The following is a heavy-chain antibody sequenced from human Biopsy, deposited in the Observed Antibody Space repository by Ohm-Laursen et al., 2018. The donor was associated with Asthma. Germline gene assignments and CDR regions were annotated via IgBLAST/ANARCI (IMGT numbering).Heavy chain of an antibody. CDR3: ARTVDYSHYYGIDV. V-gene: IGHV1-18*01. Sequence: ASVKVSCKTSGYTFNSAGITWVRQAPGQGLEWMGWISVYNGNTKVAQKLQDGVTMITDTSTSTAYMELRSLRSDDTAVYFCARTVDYSHYYGIDVWGQGTTVTVS. CDR2: ISVYNGNT. J-gene: IGHJ6*02. CDR1: GYTFNSAG. D-gene: IGHD4-23*01.